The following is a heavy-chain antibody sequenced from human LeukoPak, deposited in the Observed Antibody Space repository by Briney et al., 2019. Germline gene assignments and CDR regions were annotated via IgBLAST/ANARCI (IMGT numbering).Heavy chain of an antibody. CDR2: IYYSGST. V-gene: IGHV4-59*08. J-gene: IGHJ4*02. CDR1: GGSLSGDY. CDR3: ARLASSGWDSNFDY. Sequence: PSETLSLTCTVSGGSLSGDYWSWIRQPPGKGLEWIGYIYYSGSTNYNPSLKSRVTISVDTSKNQFSLKLSSVTAADTAVYYCARLASSGWDSNFDYWGQGTLVTVSS. D-gene: IGHD6-19*01.